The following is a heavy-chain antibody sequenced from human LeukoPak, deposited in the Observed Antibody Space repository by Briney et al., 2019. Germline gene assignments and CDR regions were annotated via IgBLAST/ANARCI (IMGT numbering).Heavy chain of an antibody. V-gene: IGHV7-4-1*02. CDR2: VNTNTGNP. J-gene: IGHJ4*02. Sequence: ASVKVSCKASGYTFTSYAMNWVRQAPGQGLEWMGWVNTNTGNPTYAQGFTGRFVFSLDTSVSTAYLQISSLKAEDTAVYYCARDPEYGGNFWVFHYWGQGTLVTVSS. D-gene: IGHD4-23*01. CDR3: ARDPEYGGNFWVFHY. CDR1: GYTFTSYA.